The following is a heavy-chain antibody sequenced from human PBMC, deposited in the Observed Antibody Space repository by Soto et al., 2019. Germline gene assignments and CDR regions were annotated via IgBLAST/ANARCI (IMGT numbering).Heavy chain of an antibody. CDR2: INHSGST. Sequence: PWETLSLTCAVYGGSFSGYYWSWIRQPPGKGLEWIGEINHSGSTNYNPSLKSRVTISVDTSKNQFSLKLSSVTAADTAVYYCAAQYQLLDYWGQGTLVTVSS. V-gene: IGHV4-34*01. D-gene: IGHD2-2*01. CDR3: AAQYQLLDY. J-gene: IGHJ4*02. CDR1: GGSFSGYY.